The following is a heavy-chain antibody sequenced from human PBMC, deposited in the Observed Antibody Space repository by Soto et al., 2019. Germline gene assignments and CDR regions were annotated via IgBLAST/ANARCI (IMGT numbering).Heavy chain of an antibody. V-gene: IGHV3-30*18. D-gene: IGHD3-16*01. J-gene: IGHJ4*02. CDR3: ANVGELLDY. CDR1: GFTFSSYG. CDR2: ISYDGSNK. Sequence: QVQLVESGGGVVQPGRSLRLSCAASGFTFSSYGMHWVRQAPGKGLEWVAVISYDGSNKYYADSVKGRFTISRDNSKNTLYLQMNSLRAEDTAVYYCANVGELLDYWGQGTLVTVSS.